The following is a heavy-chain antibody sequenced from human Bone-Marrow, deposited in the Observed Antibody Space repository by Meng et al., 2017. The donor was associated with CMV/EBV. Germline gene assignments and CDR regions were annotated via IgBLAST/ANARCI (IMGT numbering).Heavy chain of an antibody. V-gene: IGHV1-69*10. D-gene: IGHD3-10*01. CDR3: ARGGEENPLDF. CDR1: GGTFSSYA. CDR2: IIPILGIA. Sequence: SVKVSCKASGGTFSSYAISWVRQAPGQGLEWMGGIIPILGIANYAQKFQGRVTITADKSTSTAYMELTSLTPDDAAVYFCARGGEENPLDFWGQGTLVTVSS. J-gene: IGHJ4*02.